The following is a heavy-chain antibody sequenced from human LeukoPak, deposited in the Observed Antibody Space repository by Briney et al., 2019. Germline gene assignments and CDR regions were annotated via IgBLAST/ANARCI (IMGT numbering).Heavy chain of an antibody. CDR1: GFMFHSYA. V-gene: IGHV3-23*01. J-gene: IGHJ4*02. CDR2: ISGSGGST. Sequence: PGGSLRLSCATSGFMFHSYALSWVRQAPGKGLEWVSVISGSGGSTYYADSVKGRFTISRDNSKNTLYLQMNSLRAEDTAVYYCAKSRSSGYYYIWVYWGQGTLVTVSS. D-gene: IGHD3-22*01. CDR3: AKSRSSGYYYIWVY.